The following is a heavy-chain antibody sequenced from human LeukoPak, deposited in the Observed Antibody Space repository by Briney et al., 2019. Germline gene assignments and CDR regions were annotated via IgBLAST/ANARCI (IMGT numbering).Heavy chain of an antibody. CDR1: GGSISSGDYY. Sequence: SQTLSLTCTVSGGSISSGDYYWSWIRQPPGKGLEWIGYIYYSGSTYYNPSLKSRVTISVDTSKSQLSLKLSSLTAADTAVYYCARHEYSGSYYGLSWFDPWGQGTLVTVSS. D-gene: IGHD1-26*01. V-gene: IGHV4-30-4*08. CDR2: IYYSGST. CDR3: ARHEYSGSYYGLSWFDP. J-gene: IGHJ5*02.